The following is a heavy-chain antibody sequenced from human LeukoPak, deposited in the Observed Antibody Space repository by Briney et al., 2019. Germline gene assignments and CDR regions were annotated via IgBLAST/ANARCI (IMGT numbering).Heavy chain of an antibody. CDR3: ARVIWWLGSYGSYDAFDI. Sequence: PGGSLRLSCAASGFTFSSYSMNWVRQAPGKGLEWVSSISSSSSYIYYADSVKGRFTISRDNAKNSLYLQMNSLRAEDTAVYYCARVIWWLGSYGSYDAFDIWGQGTMVTVSS. CDR1: GFTFSSYS. V-gene: IGHV3-21*01. D-gene: IGHD5-18*01. CDR2: ISSSSSYI. J-gene: IGHJ3*02.